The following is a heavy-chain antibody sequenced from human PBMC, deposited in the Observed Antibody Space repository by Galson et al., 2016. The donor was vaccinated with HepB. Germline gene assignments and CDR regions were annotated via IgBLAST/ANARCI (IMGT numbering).Heavy chain of an antibody. CDR3: ARRPPVTGRSGHYFDS. V-gene: IGHV5-51*01. J-gene: IGHJ4*02. CDR2: ISPGDSDT. CDR1: GYSFSSYW. Sequence: QSGAEVKKPGESLKISCKGSGYSFSSYWIGWVRQMPGKGLEWMGIISPGDSDTRYSPSFQGQVTISADKSISTAYMQWSSLKASDSGIYYCARRPPVTGRSGHYFDSWGQGTLVTVSS. D-gene: IGHD4-11*01.